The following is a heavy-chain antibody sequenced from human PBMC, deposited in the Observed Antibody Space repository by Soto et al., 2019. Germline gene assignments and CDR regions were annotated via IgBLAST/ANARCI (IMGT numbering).Heavy chain of an antibody. D-gene: IGHD2-2*01. CDR3: ARDLTIVPATHPRLENYGMDV. V-gene: IGHV1-18*01. CDR1: GYSFTSYG. J-gene: IGHJ6*02. Sequence: QVQLVQSAGEVKKPGASVKVSCKASGYSFTSYGISWVRRAPGQGLEWMGWISPYNGHTQFVERFQGRVTMTTDTPPKTANMELRNLRSDDTAHYYCARDLTIVPATHPRLENYGMDVWGQGTTVIVSS. CDR2: ISPYNGHT.